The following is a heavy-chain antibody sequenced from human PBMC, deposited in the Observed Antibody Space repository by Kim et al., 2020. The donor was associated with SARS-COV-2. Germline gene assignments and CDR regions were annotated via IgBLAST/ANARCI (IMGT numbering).Heavy chain of an antibody. Sequence: GGSLRLSCAASGFMFSSHAMTWVRQAPGKGLERVSIISGSGDTTYYADFVKGRFTISRDNSKNTLYLQMNSLRAEDTALYFCAKDQSGDYYYNSGMDVWGQGTRVNVSS. CDR3: AKDQSGDYYYNSGMDV. V-gene: IGHV3-23*01. J-gene: IGHJ6*02. CDR1: GFMFSSHA. CDR2: ISGSGDTT. D-gene: IGHD1-26*01.